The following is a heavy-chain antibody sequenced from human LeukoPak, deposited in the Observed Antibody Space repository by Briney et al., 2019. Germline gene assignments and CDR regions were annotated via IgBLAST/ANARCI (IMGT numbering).Heavy chain of an antibody. Sequence: PGGSLRLSCSASGFTFNNYTMHWVRQAPGRGLEFVSAITSDGGSTYYASSVRGRFTISRDNSKNTLYLQVSRLRPEDTAVYYCVKAHSSAWKIFDYWGQGTLVTVSS. CDR1: GFTFNNYT. CDR2: ITSDGGST. CDR3: VKAHSSAWKIFDY. D-gene: IGHD6-19*01. J-gene: IGHJ4*02. V-gene: IGHV3-64D*06.